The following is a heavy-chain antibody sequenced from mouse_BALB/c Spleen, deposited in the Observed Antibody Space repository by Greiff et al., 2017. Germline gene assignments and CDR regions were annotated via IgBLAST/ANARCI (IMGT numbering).Heavy chain of an antibody. J-gene: IGHJ3*01. D-gene: IGHD1-1*01. CDR3: AREGITTVVATPFAY. CDR2: ILPGSGST. CDR1: GYTFSSYW. V-gene: IGHV1-9*01. Sequence: VQLQQSGAELMKPGASVKISCKATGYTFSSYWIEWVKQRPGHGLEWIGEILPGSGSTNYNEKFKGKATFTADTSSNTAYMQLSSLTSEDSAVYYCAREGITTVVATPFAYWGQGTLVTVSA.